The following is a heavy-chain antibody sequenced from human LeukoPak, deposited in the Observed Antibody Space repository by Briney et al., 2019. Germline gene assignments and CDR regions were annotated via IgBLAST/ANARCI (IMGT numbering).Heavy chain of an antibody. J-gene: IGHJ2*01. D-gene: IGHD3-10*01. CDR1: GFTFSSYD. V-gene: IGHV3-23*01. CDR3: AREMLSMVRGSNVRYFDL. CDR2: ISGSGGST. Sequence: GGSLRLSCAASGFTFSSYDMSWVRQAPGKGLEWVSAISGSGGSTYYADSVKGRFTISRDNSEKKLYLQMNSLRAEDSAVYYCAREMLSMVRGSNVRYFDLWGRGTLVTVSS.